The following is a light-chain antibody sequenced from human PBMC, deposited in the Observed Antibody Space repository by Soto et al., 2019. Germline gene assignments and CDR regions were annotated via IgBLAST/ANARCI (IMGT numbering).Light chain of an antibody. J-gene: IGLJ1*01. CDR2: EVS. CDR1: SSDFGGYNY. Sequence: QSALTQPASVSGSPGQWITISCTGTSSDFGGYNYVSWYQQHPGKAPKLMIYEVSNRPSGVSNRFSGSKSGNTASLTISGLQAEDEADYYCSSYTSSSTLEVFGTGTKVTVL. CDR3: SSYTSSSTLEV. V-gene: IGLV2-14*01.